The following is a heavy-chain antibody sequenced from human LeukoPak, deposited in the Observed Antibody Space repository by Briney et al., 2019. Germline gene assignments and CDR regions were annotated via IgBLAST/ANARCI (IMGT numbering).Heavy chain of an antibody. J-gene: IGHJ3*02. Sequence: GGSLRLSCAASGFTFSSYAMHWVRQAPGKGLEWVAVISYDGSNKYYADSVKGRFTISRDNSKNTPYLQMNSLRAEDTAVYYCARDYPRVAGKVNAFDIWGQGTMVTVSS. CDR2: ISYDGSNK. V-gene: IGHV3-30-3*01. CDR1: GFTFSSYA. CDR3: ARDYPRVAGKVNAFDI. D-gene: IGHD6-19*01.